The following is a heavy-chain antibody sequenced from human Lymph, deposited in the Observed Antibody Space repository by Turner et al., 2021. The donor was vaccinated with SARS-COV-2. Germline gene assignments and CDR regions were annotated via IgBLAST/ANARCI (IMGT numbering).Heavy chain of an antibody. CDR1: GFTFTSYS. V-gene: IGHV3-21*01. Sequence: EVQLVESGGGLVKPGGSLRPSCAASGFTFTSYSMNWVRQAPGKGLEWVSSISSSSSYIYYTDSVKGRFTISRDNAKNSLFLQMNSLRAEDTAVYYCARSERGRADCWSGYYPSPLDYWGQGTLVTVSS. J-gene: IGHJ4*02. D-gene: IGHD3-3*01. CDR3: ARSERGRADCWSGYYPSPLDY. CDR2: ISSSSSYI.